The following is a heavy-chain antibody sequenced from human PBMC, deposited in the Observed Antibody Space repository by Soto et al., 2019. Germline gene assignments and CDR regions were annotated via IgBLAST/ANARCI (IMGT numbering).Heavy chain of an antibody. D-gene: IGHD5-12*01. J-gene: IGHJ6*03. CDR3: ARTPQIGSGYDYDYYYYMDV. V-gene: IGHV2-70*11. CDR2: IDWDDDK. CDR1: GFSLSTSGMC. Sequence: GSGPTLVNPTQTLTLTCTFSGFSLSTSGMCVSWIRQPPGKALEWLARIDWDDDKYYSTSLKTRLTISKDTSKNQVVLTMTNMDPVDTATYYCARTPQIGSGYDYDYYYYMDVWGKGTTVTVSS.